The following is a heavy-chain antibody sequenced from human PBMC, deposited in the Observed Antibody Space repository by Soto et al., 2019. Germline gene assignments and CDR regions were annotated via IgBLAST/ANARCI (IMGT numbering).Heavy chain of an antibody. CDR1: GGSFSGYY. D-gene: IGHD6-13*01. CDR2: INHSGST. Sequence: PSETLSLTCAFYGGSFSGYYWSWIRQPPGKGLEWIGEINHSGSTNYNPSLKSRVTISVDTSKNQFSLKLSSVTAADTAVYYCARTWGHSSSWHRKAEYFQHWGQGTLVTVSS. V-gene: IGHV4-34*01. CDR3: ARTWGHSSSWHRKAEYFQH. J-gene: IGHJ1*01.